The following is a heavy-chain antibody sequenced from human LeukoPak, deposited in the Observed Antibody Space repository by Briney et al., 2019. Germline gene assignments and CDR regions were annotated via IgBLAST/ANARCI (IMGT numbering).Heavy chain of an antibody. CDR1: GYSFTTYH. Sequence: ASVKFSCKASGYSFTTYHMHWVGQAPGQGLEWMGIINPSGGSTRYAQPFQGRLTMTRGTSTSTVYMELSSLSSEDTAVFYGARGGSYLLDWGQGTLVTVSS. V-gene: IGHV1-46*01. CDR2: INPSGGST. D-gene: IGHD1-26*01. CDR3: ARGGSYLLD. J-gene: IGHJ4*02.